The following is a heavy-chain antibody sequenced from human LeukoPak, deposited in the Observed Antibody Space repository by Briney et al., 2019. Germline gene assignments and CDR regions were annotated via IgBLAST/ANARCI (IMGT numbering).Heavy chain of an antibody. V-gene: IGHV4-39*01. CDR3: ARRYSGYELDY. Sequence: SETLSLTCTVSGGSISSSSYYWGWIRQPPGKGLEGIGSIYYSGSTYYNPSLKSRVTISVDTSKNQFSLKLSSVTAADTAVYYCARRYSGYELDYWGQGTLVTVSS. CDR1: GGSISSSSYY. CDR2: IYYSGST. D-gene: IGHD5-12*01. J-gene: IGHJ4*02.